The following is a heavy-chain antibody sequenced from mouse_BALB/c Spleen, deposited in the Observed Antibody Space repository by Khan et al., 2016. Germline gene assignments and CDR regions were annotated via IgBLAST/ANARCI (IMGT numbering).Heavy chain of an antibody. Sequence: EVQLQESGPSLVKPSQTLSLTCSVTGDSITSGYWNWIRQFPGNKLEYMGYISYSDDTYYNPSLESRISITRDTSKNQYYLQLHSVTTEDTATDYCATYGGYYFDYWGQGTTLTVSS. CDR1: GDSITSGY. J-gene: IGHJ2*01. D-gene: IGHD1-1*02. CDR2: ISYSDDT. V-gene: IGHV3-8*02. CDR3: ATYGGYYFDY.